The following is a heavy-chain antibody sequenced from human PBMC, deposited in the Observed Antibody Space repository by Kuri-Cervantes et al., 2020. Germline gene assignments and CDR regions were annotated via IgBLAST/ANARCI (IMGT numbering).Heavy chain of an antibody. CDR3: AREKEHDYVWGSYRYTN. J-gene: IGHJ4*02. D-gene: IGHD3-16*02. V-gene: IGHV3-74*01. CDR1: GFTFSSYW. CDR2: INSDGSST. Sequence: GESLKISCAASGFTFSSYWMHWVRQAPGKGLVWVSRINSDGSSTSYADSVKGRFTISRDNSKNTLYLQMNSLRAEDTAVYYCAREKEHDYVWGSYRYTNWGQGTLVTVSS.